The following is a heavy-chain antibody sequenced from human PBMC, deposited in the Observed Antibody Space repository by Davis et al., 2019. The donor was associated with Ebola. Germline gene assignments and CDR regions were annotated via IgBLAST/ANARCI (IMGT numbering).Heavy chain of an antibody. Sequence: LRLSCAASGITFSRYSMNWVRQAPGKGLEWIGYIYHSGSTYYNPSLKSRVTISVDRSKNQFSLKLSSVTAADTAVYYCARGKPFGSSFWFDPWGQGTLVTVSS. J-gene: IGHJ5*02. CDR1: GITFSRYS. CDR3: ARGKPFGSSFWFDP. D-gene: IGHD6-13*01. V-gene: IGHV4-30-2*01. CDR2: IYHSGST.